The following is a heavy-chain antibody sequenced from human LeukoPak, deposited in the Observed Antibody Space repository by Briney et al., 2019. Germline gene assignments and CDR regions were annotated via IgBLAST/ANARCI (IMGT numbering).Heavy chain of an antibody. D-gene: IGHD4/OR15-4a*01. J-gene: IGHJ4*02. CDR3: ARGLTGPTDY. Sequence: GGSLRLSCAASGFTFSSYAMHWVRQAPGKGLEWVAVISYDGSNKYYADSVKGRFTISRDNSKNTLYLQMNSLRAEDTAVYYCARGLTGPTDYWGQGTLVTVSS. V-gene: IGHV3-30-3*01. CDR1: GFTFSSYA. CDR2: ISYDGSNK.